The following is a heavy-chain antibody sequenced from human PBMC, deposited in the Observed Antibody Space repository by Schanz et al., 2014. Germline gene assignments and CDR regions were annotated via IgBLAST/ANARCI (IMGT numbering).Heavy chain of an antibody. CDR3: AREEGYGYGPGAFDI. Sequence: QVHLVESGGGVVRPGGSLRLSCAASRFTFNAYDMYWIRQAPGKGLEWVAVILYDGSKTYYADSVKGRFTISRDNSKNTLSLQMNSLRAEDTAVYYCAREEGYGYGPGAFDIWGQGTMVTVSS. CDR2: ILYDGSKT. J-gene: IGHJ3*02. D-gene: IGHD5-18*01. CDR1: RFTFNAYD. V-gene: IGHV3-30*03.